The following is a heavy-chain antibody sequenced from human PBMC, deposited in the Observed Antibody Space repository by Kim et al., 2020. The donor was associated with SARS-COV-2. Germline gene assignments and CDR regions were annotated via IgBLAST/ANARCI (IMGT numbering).Heavy chain of an antibody. V-gene: IGHV1-46*01. Sequence: ASVKVSCKASGYTFTSYYMHWVRQAPGQGLEWMGIINPSGGSTSYAQKFQGRVTMTRDTSTSTVYMELSSLRSEDTAVYYCAREYSSSSYYYYGMDVWGQGTTVTVSS. CDR3: AREYSSSSYYYYGMDV. D-gene: IGHD6-6*01. J-gene: IGHJ6*02. CDR1: GYTFTSYY. CDR2: INPSGGST.